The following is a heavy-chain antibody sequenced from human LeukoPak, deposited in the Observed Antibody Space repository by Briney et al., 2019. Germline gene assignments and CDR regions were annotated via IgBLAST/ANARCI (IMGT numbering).Heavy chain of an antibody. Sequence: PSETLSLTCAVCGGSFSGYYWSWIRQPPGKGLEWIGEINHSGSTNYNPSLKSRVTISVDTSKNQFSLKLSSVSAADTAVYYCARGGGSYYYGYWGQGTLVTVSS. CDR2: INHSGST. J-gene: IGHJ4*02. CDR1: GGSFSGYY. CDR3: ARGGGSYYYGY. D-gene: IGHD1-26*01. V-gene: IGHV4-34*01.